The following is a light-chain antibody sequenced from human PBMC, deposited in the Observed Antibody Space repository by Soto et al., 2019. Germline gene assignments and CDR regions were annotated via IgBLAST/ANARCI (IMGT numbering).Light chain of an antibody. Sequence: DIQMTQSPSSLSASVGDRVTITCRASQSIGDNLNWYQLKPGTTPNLLIYAASNLQSGVPSRFSGSGSGTDFTLTISNLQPEDFVSYFCQQSLNPPPTFGGGTKVEIQ. J-gene: IGKJ4*01. V-gene: IGKV1-39*01. CDR2: AAS. CDR1: QSIGDN. CDR3: QQSLNPPPT.